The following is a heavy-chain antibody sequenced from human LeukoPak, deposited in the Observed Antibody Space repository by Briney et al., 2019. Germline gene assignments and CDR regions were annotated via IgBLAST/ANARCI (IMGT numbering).Heavy chain of an antibody. D-gene: IGHD3-10*01. CDR1: GFTFDDYG. V-gene: IGHV3-20*01. J-gene: IGHJ4*02. Sequence: GGSLRLSCAASGFTFDDYGMSWVRQAPGKGLEWVSGINWNGGSTGYADSVKGRFTISRGNAKNSLYLQMNSLRAEDTALYHCARVYYGSGSYLFDYWGQGTLVTVSS. CDR3: ARVYYGSGSYLFDY. CDR2: INWNGGST.